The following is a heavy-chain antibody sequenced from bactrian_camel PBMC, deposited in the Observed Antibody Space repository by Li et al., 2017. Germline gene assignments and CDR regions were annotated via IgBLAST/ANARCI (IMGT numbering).Heavy chain of an antibody. J-gene: IGHJ4*01. D-gene: IGHD3*01. CDR2: ICGSGYT. CDR3: AAGSCYSPGY. CDR1: ESTYDRGYC. Sequence: HVQLVESGGGSVQAGRSLRLSCAASESTYDRGYCMAWFRQASEKEREGVAAICGSGYTDYAGSVAGRFTVSKDNAKNTLYLQMNSLKPEDTAMYYCAAGSCYSPGYRGQGTQVTVS. V-gene: IGHV3S55*01.